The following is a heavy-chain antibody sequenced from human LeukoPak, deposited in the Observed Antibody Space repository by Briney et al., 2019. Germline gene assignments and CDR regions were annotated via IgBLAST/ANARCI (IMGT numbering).Heavy chain of an antibody. CDR2: TYYRSKWYN. CDR1: GDSVSSNSAA. Sequence: SQTLSLTCATSGDSVSSNSAAWNWIRQSPSRGLEWLGRTYYRSKWYNDYAVSVKSRITINPDTSKNQFSLQLNSVTPEDTAVYYCSAAFGDEAWFDPWGQGTLVTVSS. D-gene: IGHD3-10*01. J-gene: IGHJ5*02. CDR3: SAAFGDEAWFDP. V-gene: IGHV6-1*01.